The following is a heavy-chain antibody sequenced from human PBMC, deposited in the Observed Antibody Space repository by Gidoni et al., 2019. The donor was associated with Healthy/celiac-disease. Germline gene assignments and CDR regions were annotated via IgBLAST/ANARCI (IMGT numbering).Heavy chain of an antibody. Sequence: EVQLVESGGGLVQPGGSLKLSCAASGFTVSSNYRSWVRQAPGKGLEWVSVIYSGGSTYYADSVKGRFTISRDNSKNTLYLQMNSLRAEDTAVYYCARGGGYSSSWYGYWFDPWGQGTLVTVSS. CDR1: GFTVSSNY. CDR2: IYSGGST. CDR3: ARGGGYSSSWYGYWFDP. J-gene: IGHJ5*02. V-gene: IGHV3-66*01. D-gene: IGHD6-13*01.